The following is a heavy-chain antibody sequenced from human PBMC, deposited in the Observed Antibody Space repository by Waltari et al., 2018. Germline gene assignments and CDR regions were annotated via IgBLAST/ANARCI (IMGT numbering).Heavy chain of an antibody. J-gene: IGHJ6*02. CDR1: DIGFNFSY. V-gene: IGHV4-34*02. Sequence: QVQLQQWGAGLLRPSETLSPTCGVGDIGFNFSYWGWIRKPPGKGLQWIGEINHSGKTNDNPSLKSRVAISIDTPNKQFSLRLTSVAAADTAVYYCARLEDCTGGNCYSGNHYAVDVWGPGTTVTVSS. CDR2: INHSGKT. D-gene: IGHD2-15*01. CDR3: ARLEDCTGGNCYSGNHYAVDV.